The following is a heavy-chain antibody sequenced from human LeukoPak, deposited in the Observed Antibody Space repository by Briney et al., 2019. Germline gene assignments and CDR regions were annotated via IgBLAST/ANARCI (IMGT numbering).Heavy chain of an antibody. J-gene: IGHJ4*02. CDR2: ISGDGGST. D-gene: IGHD6-13*01. CDR1: GFTFDDFA. CDR3: AKDVTVYSSSWYYFDY. Sequence: GGPLRLSCAASGFTFDDFAMHWVRQAPGKGLEWVSLISGDGGSTYYADSVKGRFTISRDNSKNSLYLQMNSLRTEDTALYYCAKDVTVYSSSWYYFDYWGQGTLVTVSS. V-gene: IGHV3-43*02.